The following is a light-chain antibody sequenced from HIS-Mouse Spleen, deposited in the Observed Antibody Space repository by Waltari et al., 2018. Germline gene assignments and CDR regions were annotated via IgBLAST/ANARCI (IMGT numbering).Light chain of an antibody. V-gene: IGLV2-14*01. J-gene: IGLJ3*02. CDR3: SSYTSSSTLCV. CDR2: EVR. Sequence: QAALTHPASVSGCPGQALPISCTGTSSDVGGYNYVSWYQHHPGKAPKLMIYEVRTRPSGVSNRFSCSKSGNTASLTIYGLQAEYETDYYCSSYTSSSTLCVFDGWPNLTVL. CDR1: SSDVGGYNY.